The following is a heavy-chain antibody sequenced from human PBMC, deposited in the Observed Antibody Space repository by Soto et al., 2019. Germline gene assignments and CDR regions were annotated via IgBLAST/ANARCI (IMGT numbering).Heavy chain of an antibody. D-gene: IGHD4-4*01. CDR2: INAGNGNT. J-gene: IGHJ4*02. CDR3: ARELDYSFDS. CDR1: GYTFTAYT. V-gene: IGHV1-3*01. Sequence: QVQLVQSGAEVKKPGASVKVSCKASGYTFTAYTIHWVRQAPGQRLEWMGWINAGNGNTKYSQKFQGRITTARDTSAGTAYMDLSSLRSEDTAVYYCARELDYSFDSWGQGTLVTVSS.